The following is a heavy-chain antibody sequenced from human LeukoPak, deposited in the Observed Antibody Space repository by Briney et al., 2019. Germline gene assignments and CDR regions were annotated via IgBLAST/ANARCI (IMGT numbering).Heavy chain of an antibody. D-gene: IGHD3-16*02. CDR3: AVDVGGVSSDASDI. Sequence: SVKVSCKASGFTFTSSAMQWVRQVRGQRLEWIGWIVVGSGNTNYAQKFQERVTITRDMSTSTAYMELSSLRSEDTAVYYCAVDVGGVSSDASDIWGQGTLVTVSS. V-gene: IGHV1-58*02. J-gene: IGHJ3*02. CDR1: GFTFTSSA. CDR2: IVVGSGNT.